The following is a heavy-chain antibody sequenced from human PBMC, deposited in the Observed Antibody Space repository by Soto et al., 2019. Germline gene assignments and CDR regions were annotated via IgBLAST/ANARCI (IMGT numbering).Heavy chain of an antibody. CDR1: GYTFTGYY. D-gene: IGHD3-10*01. V-gene: IGHV1-46*03. Sequence: ASVKVSCKASGYTFTGYYMHWVRQAPGQGLEWMGIINPSGGSTSYAQKFQGRVTMTMDTSTSTVYMELSSLRSEDTAVYYCAKSQWGDWAFDIWGQGTMVT. CDR3: AKSQWGDWAFDI. J-gene: IGHJ3*02. CDR2: INPSGGST.